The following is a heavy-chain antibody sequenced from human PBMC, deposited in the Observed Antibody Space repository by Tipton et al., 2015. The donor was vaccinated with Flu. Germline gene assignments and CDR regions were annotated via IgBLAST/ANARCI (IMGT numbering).Heavy chain of an antibody. CDR3: AKVWGWELLRFDY. V-gene: IGHV3-23*01. CDR1: GFTFSSYA. J-gene: IGHJ4*02. CDR2: ISGSGGST. D-gene: IGHD1-26*01. Sequence: SLRLSCAASGFTFSSYAMSWVRQAPGKGLEWVSAISGSGGSTYYADSVKGRFTISRDNSKNTLYLQMNSLRAEDTAVYYCAKVWGWELLRFDYWGQGTLVTVSS.